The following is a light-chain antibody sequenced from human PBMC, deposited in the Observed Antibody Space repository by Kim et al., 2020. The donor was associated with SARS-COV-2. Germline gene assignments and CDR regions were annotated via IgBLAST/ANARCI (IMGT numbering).Light chain of an antibody. CDR3: QQRESWPLT. Sequence: EIVLTQSPATLSLSPGERATLSCRTSRSVTTNLAWYHQKPGQPPRLLTDDASNRATGIPARFSGSGSGTEFTLTISSLEPEDFAVYYCQQRESWPLTFGGETKVDI. J-gene: IGKJ4*01. V-gene: IGKV3-11*01. CDR2: DAS. CDR1: RSVTTN.